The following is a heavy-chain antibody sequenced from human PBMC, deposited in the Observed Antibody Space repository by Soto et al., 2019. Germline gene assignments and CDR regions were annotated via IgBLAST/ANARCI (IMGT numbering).Heavy chain of an antibody. CDR3: AKAPLTNYDYVYYYGMDV. CDR2: ISGSGGST. CDR1: GFTFSSYA. J-gene: IGHJ6*02. D-gene: IGHD3-16*01. Sequence: GGSLRLSCAASGFTFSSYAMSWVRQAPGKGLEWVSAISGSGGSTYYADSVKGRFTISRDNSKNTLYLQMNSLRAEDTAVYYCAKAPLTNYDYVYYYGMDVWGQGTTVTVS. V-gene: IGHV3-23*01.